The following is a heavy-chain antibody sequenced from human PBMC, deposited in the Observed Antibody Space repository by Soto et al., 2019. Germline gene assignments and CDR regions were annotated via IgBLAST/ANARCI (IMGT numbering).Heavy chain of an antibody. V-gene: IGHV4-4*02. CDR2: IYHSGST. CDR3: ARGTLYDILTGYPSFMDV. Sequence: SETLSLTSAVSGGSISSSNWWSWVRQPPGKGLEWIGEIYHSGSTNYNPSLKSRVTISVDKSKNQFSLKLSSVTAADTAVYYCARGTLYDILTGYPSFMDVWGQGTTVTVSS. D-gene: IGHD3-9*01. J-gene: IGHJ6*02. CDR1: GGSISSSNW.